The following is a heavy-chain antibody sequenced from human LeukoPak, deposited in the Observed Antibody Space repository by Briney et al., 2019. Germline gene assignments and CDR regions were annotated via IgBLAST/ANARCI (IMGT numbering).Heavy chain of an antibody. CDR2: ISYDGSNK. D-gene: IGHD2-2*01. CDR1: GFTFSSYA. V-gene: IGHV3-30-3*01. Sequence: GGSLRLSCAASGFTFSSYAMHWVRQAPGKGLEWVAVISYDGSNKCYADSVKGRFTISRDNSKNTLYLQMNSLRAEDTAVYYCARTQRDIVVVPAASYFDYWGQGTLVTVSS. CDR3: ARTQRDIVVVPAASYFDY. J-gene: IGHJ4*02.